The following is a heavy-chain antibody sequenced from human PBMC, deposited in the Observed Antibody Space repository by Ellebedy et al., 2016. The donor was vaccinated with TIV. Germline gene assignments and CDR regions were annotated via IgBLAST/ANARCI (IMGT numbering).Heavy chain of an antibody. CDR1: GFTFSTYA. J-gene: IGHJ4*02. Sequence: GESLKISCAASGFTFSTYAMHWVRQAPGKGPEYVSAISSNGGSTYYADSVKGRFTISRDNSKNTLYLQMDSLRVEDMAVYYCARGGSGYDYRTFDYWGQGTLVTVSS. CDR3: ARGGSGYDYRTFDY. CDR2: ISSNGGST. V-gene: IGHV3-64*02. D-gene: IGHD5-12*01.